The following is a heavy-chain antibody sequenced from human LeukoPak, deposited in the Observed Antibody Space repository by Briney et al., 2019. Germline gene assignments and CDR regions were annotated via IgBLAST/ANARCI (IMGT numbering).Heavy chain of an antibody. D-gene: IGHD5-24*01. Sequence: ASVKVSCKASEYTFTGYYMHWVRQAPGQGLEWMGWINPNSGGTNYAQKFQGRVTMTRDTSISTAYMELSRLRSDDTAVYYCARVRWLQFIYFDYWGQGTLVTVSS. V-gene: IGHV1-2*02. J-gene: IGHJ4*02. CDR3: ARVRWLQFIYFDY. CDR2: INPNSGGT. CDR1: EYTFTGYY.